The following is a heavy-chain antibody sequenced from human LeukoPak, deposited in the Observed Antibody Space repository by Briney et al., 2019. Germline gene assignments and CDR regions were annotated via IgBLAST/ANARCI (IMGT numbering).Heavy chain of an antibody. CDR3: AKEPYDFWSGDGDAGSDI. CDR2: IRYDGSNK. D-gene: IGHD3-3*01. CDR1: GFTFSSYG. J-gene: IGHJ3*02. Sequence: PGGSLRLSCAASGFTFSSYGMHWVRQAPGKGLEWVAFIRYDGSNKYYADSVKGRFTISRDNSKNTLSLQMNSLRAEDTAVYYCAKEPYDFWSGDGDAGSDIWGQGTMVTVSS. V-gene: IGHV3-30*02.